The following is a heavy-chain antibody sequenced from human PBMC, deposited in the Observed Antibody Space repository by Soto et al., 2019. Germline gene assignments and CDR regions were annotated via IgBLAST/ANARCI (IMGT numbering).Heavy chain of an antibody. V-gene: IGHV4-59*01. CDR2: IYYSGST. CDR3: ARGSAAAGILYYYYYGMDV. CDR1: GGSISIYY. J-gene: IGHJ6*02. D-gene: IGHD6-13*01. Sequence: SETLSLTCTVSGGSISIYYWSWIRQPPGKGLEWIGYIYYSGSTNYNPSLKSRVTISVDTSKNQFSLKLSSVTAADTAVYYCARGSAAAGILYYYYYGMDVWGQGTTVTVSS.